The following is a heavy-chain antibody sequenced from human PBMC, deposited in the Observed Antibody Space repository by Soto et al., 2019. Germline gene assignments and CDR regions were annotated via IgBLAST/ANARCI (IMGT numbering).Heavy chain of an antibody. CDR1: GGSISSGGYY. V-gene: IGHV4-39*01. CDR2: IYYSGRS. D-gene: IGHD4-17*01. Sequence: SLTCTVSGGSISSGGYYWGWIRQPPGKGLEWIGGIYYSGRSYYNPSLKGRVTMSVDTSKNQFSLTLNSVTAADAAVYYCARQRTTVVTQAYFDHWGQGTLVTVSS. J-gene: IGHJ4*02. CDR3: ARQRTTVVTQAYFDH.